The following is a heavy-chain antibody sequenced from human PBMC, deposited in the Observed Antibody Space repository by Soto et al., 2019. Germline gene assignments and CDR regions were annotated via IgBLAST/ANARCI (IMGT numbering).Heavy chain of an antibody. V-gene: IGHV1-69*01. Sequence: QVQLVQSGAEVKKPGSSVKVSCKASGGTFSSYAISWVRQAPGQGLEWMGGIIPIFGTANYAQKFQGRVTITADEYTSTAYMELSSLRSEDTAVYYCAIPDLAKYGSGSYYNGEFLGTFDYWGQGTLVTVSS. CDR1: GGTFSSYA. J-gene: IGHJ4*02. CDR2: IIPIFGTA. D-gene: IGHD3-10*01. CDR3: AIPDLAKYGSGSYYNGEFLGTFDY.